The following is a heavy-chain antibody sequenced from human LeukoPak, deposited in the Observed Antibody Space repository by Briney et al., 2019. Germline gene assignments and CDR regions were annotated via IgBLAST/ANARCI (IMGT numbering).Heavy chain of an antibody. Sequence: PSETLSLTCTVSGGSISSPTYYWAWIRQPPGKGLEWIGTIHYSGSTFYNPSLKSRVTISVDTSKNQFSLKLSSVTAADTAVYYCARHSIVGQWLVPFDYWGQGTLVTVSS. J-gene: IGHJ4*02. V-gene: IGHV4-39*01. CDR1: GGSISSPTYY. D-gene: IGHD6-19*01. CDR2: IHYSGST. CDR3: ARHSIVGQWLVPFDY.